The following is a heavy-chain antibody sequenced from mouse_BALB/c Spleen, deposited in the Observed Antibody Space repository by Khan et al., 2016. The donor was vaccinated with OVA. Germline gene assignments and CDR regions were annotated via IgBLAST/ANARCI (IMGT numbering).Heavy chain of an antibody. V-gene: IGHV1-4*01. CDR2: INPRSDYT. D-gene: IGHD2-14*01. Sequence: QIQLVQSGAELARPGASVKMSCKASGYTFTSHTMHWAKQRPGQGLEWIGYINPRSDYTQYNQKFNDKATLTADISSSTAYMQLSSLTSEDSAVYYCARRTTEYALDYWGQGTSVTVSS. CDR3: ARRTTEYALDY. J-gene: IGHJ4*01. CDR1: GYTFTSHT.